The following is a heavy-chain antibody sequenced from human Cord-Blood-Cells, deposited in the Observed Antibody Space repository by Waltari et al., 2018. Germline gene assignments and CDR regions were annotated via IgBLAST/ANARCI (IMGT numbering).Heavy chain of an antibody. Sequence: QLQLQESGPGLVKPSETLSLTCTVSGGSISSSSYYWGWIRQPPGKGLEWVGRIYYSGGTYYNPSLKSRVTISVDTSKNQFSLKLSSVTAADTSVYYCARHPWYFDLWGRGTLVTVSS. J-gene: IGHJ2*01. CDR3: ARHPWYFDL. CDR2: IYYSGGT. CDR1: GGSISSSSYY. V-gene: IGHV4-39*07.